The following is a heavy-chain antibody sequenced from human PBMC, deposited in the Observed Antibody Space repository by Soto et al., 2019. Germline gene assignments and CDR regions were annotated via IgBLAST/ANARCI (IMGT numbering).Heavy chain of an antibody. CDR1: GYTFANYW. Sequence: EVQLVQSGAEVKKPGESLRISCKGSGYTFANYWIHWVRQMPGKGLEWMGRIDPSDSNTNYSPSFQGHVTISADKSINTAYLQWGSVKASDTAIYYCARQSSNVVGGGGSYFDPWGQGTLVTVSS. D-gene: IGHD3-10*01. J-gene: IGHJ5*02. CDR2: IDPSDSNT. V-gene: IGHV5-10-1*01. CDR3: ARQSSNVVGGGGSYFDP.